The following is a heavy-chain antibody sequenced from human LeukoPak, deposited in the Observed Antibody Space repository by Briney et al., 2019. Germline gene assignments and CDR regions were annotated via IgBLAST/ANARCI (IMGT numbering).Heavy chain of an antibody. CDR2: INAGNGNT. CDR3: ARDTVGSYLRGMDV. Sequence: VASVKVSCKASGYTFTSHAMHWVRQAPGQRLEWMGWINAGNGNTKYPQKFQGRVTITRDTSASTAYMELSSLRSEDTAVYYCARDTVGSYLRGMDVWGQGTTVTVSS. D-gene: IGHD3-10*01. CDR1: GYTFTSHA. V-gene: IGHV1-3*01. J-gene: IGHJ6*02.